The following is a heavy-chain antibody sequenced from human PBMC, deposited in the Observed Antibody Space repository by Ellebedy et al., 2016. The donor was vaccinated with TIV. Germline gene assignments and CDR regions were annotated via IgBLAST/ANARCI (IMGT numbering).Heavy chain of an antibody. J-gene: IGHJ2*01. CDR3: ARDRGPFFWYFDL. D-gene: IGHD2/OR15-2a*01. V-gene: IGHV4-59*01. CDR1: GDSISNYY. Sequence: MPSETLSLTCTVSGDSISNYYWSWIRQPPGKGLEWIGYVYHSGTTNYNPSLKSRVTISLDTSKNQFSLRLTSVTAADTAVYYCARDRGPFFWYFDLWGRGILVTVSS. CDR2: VYHSGTT.